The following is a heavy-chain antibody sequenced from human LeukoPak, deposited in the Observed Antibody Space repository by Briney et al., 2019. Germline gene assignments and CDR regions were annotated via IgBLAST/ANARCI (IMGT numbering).Heavy chain of an antibody. D-gene: IGHD6-13*01. CDR2: ISGYNGNT. Sequence: ASVKVSCKASGDTFTTYGITWVRQAPGQGLEWMGWISGYNGNTEYTQKLQGRVTITRDTSASTAYMELSSLRSEDTAVYYCARKLKGSSWYGDWFDPWGQGTLVTVSS. J-gene: IGHJ5*02. CDR1: GDTFTTYG. V-gene: IGHV1-18*01. CDR3: ARKLKGSSWYGDWFDP.